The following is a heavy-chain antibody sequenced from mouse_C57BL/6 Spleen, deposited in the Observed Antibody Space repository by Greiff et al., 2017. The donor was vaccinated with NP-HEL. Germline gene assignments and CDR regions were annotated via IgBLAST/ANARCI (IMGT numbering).Heavy chain of an antibody. Sequence: EVKLMESGPGLVKPSQSLSLTCSVTGYSITSGYYWNWIRQFPGNKLEWMGYISYDGSNNYNPSLKNRISITRDTSKNQFFLKLNSVTTEDTATYYCARDYDYDEKVWFAYWGQGTLVTVSA. CDR3: ARDYDYDEKVWFAY. CDR2: ISYDGSN. V-gene: IGHV3-6*01. D-gene: IGHD2-4*01. J-gene: IGHJ3*01. CDR1: GYSITSGYY.